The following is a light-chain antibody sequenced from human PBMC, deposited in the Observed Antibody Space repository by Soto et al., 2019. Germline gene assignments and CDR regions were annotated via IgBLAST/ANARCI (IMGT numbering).Light chain of an antibody. V-gene: IGKV3-15*01. CDR2: GAS. CDR1: QSVSSN. Sequence: EIVMTQSPATLSVSPGERATLSCRASQSVSSNLAWYQQKPGQAPRLLIYGASTRATGIPARFSGSGSGTDFALTISSLQPEDFATYYCQQSYITPYTFGQGTRLEIK. CDR3: QQSYITPYT. J-gene: IGKJ2*01.